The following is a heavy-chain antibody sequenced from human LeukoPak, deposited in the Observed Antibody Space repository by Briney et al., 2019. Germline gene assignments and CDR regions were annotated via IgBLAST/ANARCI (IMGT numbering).Heavy chain of an antibody. J-gene: IGHJ3*02. CDR2: IYYSGST. Sequence: SETLSLTCTVCGGSISSYYWSWIRQPPGKGLEWIGYIYYSGSTNYNPSLKSRVTISVDTSKNQFSLKLSSVTAADTAVYYCARAKIWSGSSSNAFDIWGQGTMVTVSS. CDR3: ARAKIWSGSSSNAFDI. D-gene: IGHD1-26*01. V-gene: IGHV4-59*12. CDR1: GGSISSYY.